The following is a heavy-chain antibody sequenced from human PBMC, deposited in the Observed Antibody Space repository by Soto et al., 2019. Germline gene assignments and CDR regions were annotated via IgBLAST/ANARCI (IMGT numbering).Heavy chain of an antibody. Sequence: SGPTLVNPTQTLTLTCTFSGFSLSTSGVGVGWIRQPPGKALEWLALIYWDDDKRYSPSLKSRLTIAKDTSKNQVVLTMTNMDPVDTATYYCARSLTIFGVVMYNWFDPWGQGTLVTVSS. D-gene: IGHD3-3*01. J-gene: IGHJ5*02. CDR2: IYWDDDK. V-gene: IGHV2-5*02. CDR3: ARSLTIFGVVMYNWFDP. CDR1: GFSLSTSGVG.